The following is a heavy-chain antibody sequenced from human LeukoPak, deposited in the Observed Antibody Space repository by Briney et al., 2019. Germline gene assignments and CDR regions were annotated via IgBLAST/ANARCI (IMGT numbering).Heavy chain of an antibody. D-gene: IGHD1-26*01. CDR2: IYYSGST. V-gene: IGHV4-59*08. CDR1: GGSISSYY. J-gene: IGHJ4*02. Sequence: SETLSLTCTASGGSISSYYWSWIRQPPGKGLEWIGYIYYSGSTNYNPSLKSRVTISVDTSKNQFSLRLNSVTAADTAVYYCARQPMVVGAARGAYFDYWGQGTLVTVSS. CDR3: ARQPMVVGAARGAYFDY.